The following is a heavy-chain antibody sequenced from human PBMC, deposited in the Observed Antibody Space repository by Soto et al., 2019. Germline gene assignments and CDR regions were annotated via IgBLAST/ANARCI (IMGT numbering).Heavy chain of an antibody. CDR3: ARDPLKIIAARQRGWFDP. D-gene: IGHD6-6*01. CDR1: GYMFTYYY. J-gene: IGHJ5*02. V-gene: IGHV1-46*01. CDR2: INPNGGDT. Sequence: GASVKLCCKECGYMFTYYYVHWVRQANGQGLEWMGIINPNGGDTNYAQKLQGRVTMTTDTSTSTAYMELRSLRSDDTAVYYCARDPLKIIAARQRGWFDPWGQGTLVTGSS.